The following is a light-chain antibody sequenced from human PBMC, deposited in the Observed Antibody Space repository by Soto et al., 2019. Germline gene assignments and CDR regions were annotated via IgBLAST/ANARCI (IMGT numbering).Light chain of an antibody. CDR2: KIS. CDR3: MQATQLPGT. CDR1: QSLVHGDGNTY. Sequence: DIVMTQTPLSSPVTLGQPASISCRSSQSLVHGDGNTYLSWLQQRPGQPPRLLIYKISKRSSGVPERVSCSGAGTDFTMKISKVEAEDVGVYYCMQATQLPGTFGQGTRLAIK. J-gene: IGKJ2*01. V-gene: IGKV2-24*01.